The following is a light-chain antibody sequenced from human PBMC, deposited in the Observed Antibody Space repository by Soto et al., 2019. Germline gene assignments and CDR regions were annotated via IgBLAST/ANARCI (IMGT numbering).Light chain of an antibody. J-gene: IGKJ5*01. Sequence: DIQMTQSPSSLSASVGDRSTLSCQASQNINNYLNWYRQKPVRGPELLIDDASNLDAGVPSRFRGSGSGTDFTFTISRLQPEEIATYYCQQYENLPTFGQGTRLEIK. V-gene: IGKV1-33*01. CDR1: QNINNY. CDR3: QQYENLPT. CDR2: DAS.